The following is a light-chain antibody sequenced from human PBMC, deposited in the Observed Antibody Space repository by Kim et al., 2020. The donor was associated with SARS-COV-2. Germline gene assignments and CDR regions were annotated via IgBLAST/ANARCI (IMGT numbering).Light chain of an antibody. V-gene: IGKV3-11*01. CDR2: ETS. Sequence: LSPGERATLSCRASQSVNNYLAWYQQQPGQAPRLLIYETSNRATGIPARFSGSGSGTDFTLTISSLEPEDFAVYYCQQRTSWPLTFGQGTKVDIK. CDR1: QSVNNY. J-gene: IGKJ1*01. CDR3: QQRTSWPLT.